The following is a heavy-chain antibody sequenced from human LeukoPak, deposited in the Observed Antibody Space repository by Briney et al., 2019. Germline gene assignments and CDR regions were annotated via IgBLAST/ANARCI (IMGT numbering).Heavy chain of an antibody. CDR3: ARVRDGSQDY. V-gene: IGHV3-48*03. CDR1: GFTFSSYE. Sequence: GGSLRLSCAASGFTFSSYEMNWVRQAPGRGLEWVPYISSGGSTIYYADSVKGRFTISRDSAKNSLYLQMNSLRAEDTAVYYCARVRDGSQDYWGQGTLVTVSS. CDR2: ISSGGSTI. D-gene: IGHD5-24*01. J-gene: IGHJ4*02.